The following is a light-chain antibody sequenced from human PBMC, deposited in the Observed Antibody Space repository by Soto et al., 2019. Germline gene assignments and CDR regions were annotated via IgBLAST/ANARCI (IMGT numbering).Light chain of an antibody. Sequence: DIPMTQSPSALSASVGDRVTITCRGSQGISSWLAWYQQKPGKAPRLLIYKASSLASAVPSRFSGSGSGTAVTLTISSLQSEDVATYHCQQHTTFGQGTKVEI. CDR3: QQHTT. CDR2: KAS. V-gene: IGKV1-5*03. CDR1: QGISSW. J-gene: IGKJ1*01.